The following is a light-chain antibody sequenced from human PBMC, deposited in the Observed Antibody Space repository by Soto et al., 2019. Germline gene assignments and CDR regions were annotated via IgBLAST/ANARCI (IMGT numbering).Light chain of an antibody. V-gene: IGLV2-14*01. CDR3: NSYTSNSLYV. J-gene: IGLJ1*01. Sequence: QSALTQPASVSGSPGQSITLSCTGTNNDVGGYESVSWYQQHAGRAPRLIIYDVSNRPSGVSGRFSGSKFGNTASLTISGLQAEDEADYYCNSYTSNSLYVFGTGTKVTVL. CDR1: NNDVGGYES. CDR2: DVS.